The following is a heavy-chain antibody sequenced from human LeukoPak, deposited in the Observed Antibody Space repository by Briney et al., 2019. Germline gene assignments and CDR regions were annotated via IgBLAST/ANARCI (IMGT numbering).Heavy chain of an antibody. J-gene: IGHJ4*02. CDR1: GFTFSTYW. CDR2: IKPDGSET. D-gene: IGHD6-13*01. V-gene: IGHV3-7*01. CDR3: GGFGYEAAVDL. Sequence: PGGSLRLSCAASGFTFSTYWMTWVRQAPGQGLEWVANIKPDGSETYYVDPVKGRFTISRDNAKTFLYLQMISLRGEDTAVYYCGGFGYEAAVDLWGQGTLVTVSS.